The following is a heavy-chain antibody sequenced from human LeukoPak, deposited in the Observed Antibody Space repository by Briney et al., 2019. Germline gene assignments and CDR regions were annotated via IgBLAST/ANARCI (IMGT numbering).Heavy chain of an antibody. Sequence: SETLSLTCTVSGGSISSYYWNCIRQPAGKGLEWILRIYTSGSTSYNSSLKSRVTMSVDTSKNQFSLKLSSVTAADTAVYYCARDVGGYNYGYSLDYWGQGTLVSVSS. D-gene: IGHD5-18*01. V-gene: IGHV4-4*07. CDR1: GGSISSYY. CDR2: IYTSGST. CDR3: ARDVGGYNYGYSLDY. J-gene: IGHJ4*02.